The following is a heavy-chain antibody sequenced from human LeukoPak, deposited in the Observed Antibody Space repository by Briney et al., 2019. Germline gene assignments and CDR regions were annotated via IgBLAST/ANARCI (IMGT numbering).Heavy chain of an antibody. CDR3: ARLLPGAYAFDI. CDR2: IYYSGST. V-gene: IGHV4-59*08. Sequence: PSETLSLTCTVSGGSISSYYWSWIRRPPGKGLEWIGYIYYSGSTNYNPSLKSRVTISVDTSKNQFSLKLSSVTAADTAVYYCARLLPGAYAFDIWGQGTMVTVSS. CDR1: GGSISSYY. D-gene: IGHD1-26*01. J-gene: IGHJ3*02.